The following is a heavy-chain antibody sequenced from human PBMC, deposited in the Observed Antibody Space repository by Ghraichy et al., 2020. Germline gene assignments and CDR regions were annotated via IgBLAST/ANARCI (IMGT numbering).Heavy chain of an antibody. Sequence: GGSLRLSCAASGFAFSTYPMNWVRQAPGKGLEWVSSISTSSKYIYYADSLKGRFTISRDNAKNSLYLQMNSLRAEDTAVYYCARDLTGAQAHWNYSYAFDIWGRGTMVFVSS. D-gene: IGHD1-7*01. J-gene: IGHJ3*02. CDR3: ARDLTGAQAHWNYSYAFDI. CDR1: GFAFSTYP. V-gene: IGHV3-21*01. CDR2: ISTSSKYI.